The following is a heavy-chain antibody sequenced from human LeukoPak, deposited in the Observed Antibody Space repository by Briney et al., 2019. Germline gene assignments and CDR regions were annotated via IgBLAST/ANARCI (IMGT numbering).Heavy chain of an antibody. V-gene: IGHV4-30-4*08. D-gene: IGHD3-22*01. CDR3: ARQTYYYDSSGFDD. CDR2: IYYSGST. J-gene: IGHJ4*02. CDR1: GGSISSGGYY. Sequence: SETLSLTCTVSGGSISSGGYYWSWIRQHPGKGLEWIGYIYYSGSTYYNPSLKSRVTISVDTSKNQFSLKLSSVTAADTAVYYCARQTYYYDSSGFDDWGQGTLVTVSS.